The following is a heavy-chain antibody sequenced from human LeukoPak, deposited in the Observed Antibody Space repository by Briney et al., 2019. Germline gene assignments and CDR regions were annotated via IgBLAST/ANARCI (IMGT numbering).Heavy chain of an antibody. CDR3: ARDSSESSSPYYYYYYMDV. CDR1: GFTFSNYN. Sequence: PGGSLRLSCAASGFTFSNYNMNWVRQAPGKGLEWVSYITGSTSTIYYADSVKGRFTISRDNAKNSLYLQMNSLRAEDTAVYYCARDSSESSSPYYYYYYMDVWGKGTTVTVSS. CDR2: ITGSTSTI. D-gene: IGHD6-6*01. J-gene: IGHJ6*03. V-gene: IGHV3-48*01.